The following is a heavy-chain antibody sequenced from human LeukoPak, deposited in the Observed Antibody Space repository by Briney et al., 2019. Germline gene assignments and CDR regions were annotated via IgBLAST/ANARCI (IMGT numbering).Heavy chain of an antibody. CDR3: ACRKHLDTWSDP. J-gene: IGHJ5*02. Sequence: RESLQISCQASAYSFPTDWIGWVRQVPGKGLEGMEVIYSGDSRPRYNPSFEAQIRISADQSTTTAYLKWGSLKATDPAMYSCACRKHLDTWSDPWGQGTLVTVPS. CDR1: AYSFPTDW. V-gene: IGHV5-51*01. CDR2: IYSGDSRP.